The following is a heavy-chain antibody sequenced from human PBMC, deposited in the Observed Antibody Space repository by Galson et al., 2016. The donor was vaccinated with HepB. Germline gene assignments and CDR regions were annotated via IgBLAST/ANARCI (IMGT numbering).Heavy chain of an antibody. CDR2: IIPILGTA. CDR1: GGTFSSYA. CDR3: ARDLGYSRSAYYYYGMDV. J-gene: IGHJ6*02. Sequence: SVKVSCKASGGTFSSYAISWVRQAPGQGLEWMGGIIPILGTANYAQKLQGRVMITADESTSTAYMELSSLRSEDTAIYYCARDLGYSRSAYYYYGMDVWGQGTTVTVSS. D-gene: IGHD6-13*01. V-gene: IGHV1-69*13.